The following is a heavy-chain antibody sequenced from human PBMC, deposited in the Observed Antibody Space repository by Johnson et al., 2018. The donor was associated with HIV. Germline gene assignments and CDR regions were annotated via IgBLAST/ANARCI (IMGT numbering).Heavy chain of an antibody. CDR1: GFTFSSYD. V-gene: IGHV3-23*04. CDR2: ISGSGGFT. Sequence: VQLVESGGGLVQPGGSLRLSCAASGFTFSSYDMHWVRQATGKGLEWVSVISGSGGFTSYSDSVKGRFTISRDNDNNTLYLQMNSLRAEDTAVYYCANDLAHIVLPEENNLQFWGQGTRVTVSS. D-gene: IGHD2-21*01. CDR3: ANDLAHIVLPEENNLQF. J-gene: IGHJ3*01.